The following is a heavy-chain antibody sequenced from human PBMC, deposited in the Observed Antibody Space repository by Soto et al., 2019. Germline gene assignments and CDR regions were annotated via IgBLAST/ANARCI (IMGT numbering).Heavy chain of an antibody. Sequence: QGQLVQSGGEVKKPGASVKVSCKASGYTFSRYGISWVRQAPGQGLEGMGRISGYNGDTNYAQKFQGRVTMTIDTSTTTAYRELRALTSDDTAIYYCTKNGQPPYYYYGLDVWGQGTTVTVSS. CDR2: ISGYNGDT. CDR1: GYTFSRYG. CDR3: TKNGQPPYYYYGLDV. D-gene: IGHD2-8*01. V-gene: IGHV1-18*01. J-gene: IGHJ6*02.